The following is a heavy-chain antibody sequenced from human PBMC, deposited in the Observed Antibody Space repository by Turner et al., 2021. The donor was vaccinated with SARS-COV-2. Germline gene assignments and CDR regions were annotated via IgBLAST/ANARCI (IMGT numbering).Heavy chain of an antibody. CDR2: IRSKTYGGTT. CDR1: GFTFGDYA. J-gene: IGHJ3*02. CDR3: TRGGLVVCAFDI. D-gene: IGHD3-10*01. V-gene: IGHV3-49*03. Sequence: EVQLVESGGGLVQPGRSLRLSCTASGFTFGDYAMSWFRQTPGKGLEWVGFIRSKTYGGTTEYAASVRGRFTISRDDSKSIVSLQMNSLKTEDTAVYYCTRGGLVVCAFDIWGQGTMVTVSS.